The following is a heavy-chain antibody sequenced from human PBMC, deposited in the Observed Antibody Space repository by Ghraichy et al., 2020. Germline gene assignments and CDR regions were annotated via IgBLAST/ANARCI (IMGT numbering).Heavy chain of an antibody. V-gene: IGHV3-23*01. D-gene: IGHD3-10*01. CDR2: ISGSCGST. J-gene: IGHJ3*02. Sequence: GGSLRLSCAASGFTFSSYAMSWVRQAPGKGLEWVSSISGSCGSTYYADSVKGRFTISRDNSKNTLYLQMNSLRDYDTDVYYCAKLLTRVRGVIPHEDFDIWGQGTMVTVSS. CDR3: AKLLTRVRGVIPHEDFDI. CDR1: GFTFSSYA.